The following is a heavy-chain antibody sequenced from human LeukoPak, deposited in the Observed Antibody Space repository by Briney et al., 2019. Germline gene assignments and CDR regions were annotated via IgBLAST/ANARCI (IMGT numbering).Heavy chain of an antibody. D-gene: IGHD6-19*01. CDR3: ARASAVAGMVDY. CDR1: GDSVSNGSNY. J-gene: IGHJ4*02. Sequence: KLSETLSLTCTVYGDSVSNGSNYWSWIRQTPGKGLEWIGYIYYSGSTNCNPSLKSRITISVDTSKNQFSLNLSSVTAADTAVYYCARASAVAGMVDYWGQGTLVTVPS. CDR2: IYYSGST. V-gene: IGHV4-61*01.